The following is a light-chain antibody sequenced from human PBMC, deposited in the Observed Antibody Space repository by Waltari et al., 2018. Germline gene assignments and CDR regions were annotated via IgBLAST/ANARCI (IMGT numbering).Light chain of an antibody. CDR1: QNISNNY. V-gene: IGKV3-20*01. Sequence: EIVLTQSPGTLSLSPGERVTLSCRASQNISNNYLAWYQAKPGQAPRLLIYAVSHRATGVPDRFSGGGSGTDFTLTISRLEPEDFAVYYCQQFGGSPKYTFGQGTKLEIK. J-gene: IGKJ2*01. CDR2: AVS. CDR3: QQFGGSPKYT.